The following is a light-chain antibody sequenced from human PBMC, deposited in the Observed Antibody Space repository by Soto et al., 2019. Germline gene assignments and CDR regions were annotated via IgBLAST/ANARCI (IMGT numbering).Light chain of an antibody. CDR1: SSNIGSNT. Sequence: QSVLTQPPSASGTPGQRVTISCSGSSSNIGSNTVNWYQQLPGTAPKLLIYSNNQRPSGVPDRFSGSKSGTSASLAISGLQSEDEADYSCAAWDDSLNGPLFGTGTKLTVL. CDR2: SNN. CDR3: AAWDDSLNGPL. J-gene: IGLJ1*01. V-gene: IGLV1-44*01.